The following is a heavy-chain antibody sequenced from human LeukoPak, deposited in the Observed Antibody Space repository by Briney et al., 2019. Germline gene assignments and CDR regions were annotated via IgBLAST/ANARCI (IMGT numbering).Heavy chain of an antibody. D-gene: IGHD6-13*01. J-gene: IGHJ3*02. CDR1: GGSISSYY. Sequence: SETLSLTCTVSGGSISSYYWSWIRQPPGKGLEWIGYIYYSGSTNYNPSLKSRVTISVDTSKNQFSLKLSSVTAADTAVYYCARVQSSSWGYAFDIWGQGTMVTVSS. CDR3: ARVQSSSWGYAFDI. V-gene: IGHV4-59*01. CDR2: IYYSGST.